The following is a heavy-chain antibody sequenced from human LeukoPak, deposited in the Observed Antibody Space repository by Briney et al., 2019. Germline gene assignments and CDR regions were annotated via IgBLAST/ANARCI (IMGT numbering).Heavy chain of an antibody. D-gene: IGHD5-18*01. Sequence: GGSLRLSCAASGFTFSIYAMSWVRQAPGKGLEWVSAISGSGGSTYYADSVKGRFTISRDNSKNTLYLQMNSLRAEDTAVYYCAKDEREYSYGYDAFDIWGQGTMVTVSS. J-gene: IGHJ3*02. CDR1: GFTFSIYA. V-gene: IGHV3-23*01. CDR2: ISGSGGST. CDR3: AKDEREYSYGYDAFDI.